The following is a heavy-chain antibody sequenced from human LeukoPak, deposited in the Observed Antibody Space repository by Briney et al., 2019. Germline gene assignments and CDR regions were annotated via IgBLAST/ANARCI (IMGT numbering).Heavy chain of an antibody. J-gene: IGHJ4*02. CDR2: ISSSSSYI. Sequence: PGGSLRLSCAASGFTFSSYEMNWVRQAPGKGLEWVSSISSSSSYIYYADSVKGRFTISRDNAKNSLYLQMNSLRAEDTAVYYCARDLGGIAVAGTYFDYWGQGTLVTVSS. CDR1: GFTFSSYE. CDR3: ARDLGGIAVAGTYFDY. D-gene: IGHD6-19*01. V-gene: IGHV3-21*01.